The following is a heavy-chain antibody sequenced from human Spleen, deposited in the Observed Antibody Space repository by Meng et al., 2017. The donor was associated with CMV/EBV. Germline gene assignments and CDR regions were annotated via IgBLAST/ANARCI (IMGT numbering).Heavy chain of an antibody. V-gene: IGHV3-66*02. CDR1: GFTVSNNY. D-gene: IGHD1-1*01. J-gene: IGHJ4*02. Sequence: CAVSGFTVSNNYMSWVRQAPGKALEWVSVIYSGGNTVYADSVKGRFTISRDNSKNTVDLQLNSLRPEDTAVYYCARFVFNRTPSTYYWGQGTLVTVSS. CDR3: ARFVFNRTPSTYY. CDR2: IYSGGNT.